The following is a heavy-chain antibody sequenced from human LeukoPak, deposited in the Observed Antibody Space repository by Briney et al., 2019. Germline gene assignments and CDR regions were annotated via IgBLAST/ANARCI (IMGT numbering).Heavy chain of an antibody. Sequence: GGSLRLSCAASGFTFSSYSMNWVRQAPGKGLEWVSSISSSSSYIYYADSVKGRFIISRDNAKNSLYLQMNSLRAEDTAVYYCASGGDYFSWFDPWGQGTLVTVSS. V-gene: IGHV3-21*01. CDR1: GFTFSSYS. D-gene: IGHD3-16*01. CDR2: ISSSSSYI. CDR3: ASGGDYFSWFDP. J-gene: IGHJ5*02.